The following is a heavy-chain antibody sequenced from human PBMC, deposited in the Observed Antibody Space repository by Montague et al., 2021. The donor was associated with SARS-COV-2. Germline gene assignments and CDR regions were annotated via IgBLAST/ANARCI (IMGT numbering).Heavy chain of an antibody. Sequence: SETLSLTCAVYDGSFSDYSWTWIRQPPWKGLEWIGEINHRGSTNYNPSLKSRVTISVDTSKNQFSLKMTSVTAADTAVYYCARGRQHINMVVVVVTGGEYYLDLWGQGTMVAVSS. CDR2: INHRGST. J-gene: IGHJ4*02. CDR3: ARGRQHINMVVVVVTGGEYYLDL. V-gene: IGHV4-34*01. D-gene: IGHD3-22*01. CDR1: DGSFSDYS.